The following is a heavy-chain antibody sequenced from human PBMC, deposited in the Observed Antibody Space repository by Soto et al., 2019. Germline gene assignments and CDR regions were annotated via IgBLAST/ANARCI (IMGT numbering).Heavy chain of an antibody. Sequence: SVKVSCKAPGGTFSNHAINWVRQAPGQGLEWMGRIIPIFATADYAQKFQGRVTITADESTSTAYMELSSLRSEDTAVYYCAQCLLGVNYYYGMDVWGQGTTVTVSS. V-gene: IGHV1-69*13. CDR2: IIPIFATA. CDR3: AQCLLGVNYYYGMDV. CDR1: GGTFSNHA. D-gene: IGHD3-16*01. J-gene: IGHJ6*02.